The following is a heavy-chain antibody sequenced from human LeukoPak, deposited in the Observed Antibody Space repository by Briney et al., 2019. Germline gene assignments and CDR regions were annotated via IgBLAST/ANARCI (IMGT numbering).Heavy chain of an antibody. J-gene: IGHJ5*02. V-gene: IGHV1-8*01. CDR1: GYTFTSYD. CDR3: ARGRLTYYYDSTPVDWFDP. CDR2: MNPNSGNT. D-gene: IGHD3-22*01. Sequence: GASVKVSWKASGYTFTSYDINWVRQATGQGLEWMGWMNPNSGNTGYAQKFQGRVTMTRNTSISTAYMELSSLRSEDTAVYYCARGRLTYYYDSTPVDWFDPWGQGTLVTVSS.